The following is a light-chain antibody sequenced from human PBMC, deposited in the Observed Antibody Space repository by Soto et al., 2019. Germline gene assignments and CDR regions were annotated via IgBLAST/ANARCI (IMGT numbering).Light chain of an antibody. CDR2: GAS. Sequence: EIVLTQSPGTLSLSPGERATRCCRGSQSVSSSYLAWYQQKPGQPPRLLIYGASSRATGIPDRFSGSGSGTDSTLTISRLEPEDFAVFYCQHYDSLPITFGQGTRLEIK. CDR1: QSVSSSY. J-gene: IGKJ5*01. CDR3: QHYDSLPIT. V-gene: IGKV3-20*01.